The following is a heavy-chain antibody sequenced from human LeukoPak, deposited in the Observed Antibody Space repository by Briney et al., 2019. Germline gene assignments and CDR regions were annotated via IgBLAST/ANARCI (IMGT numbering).Heavy chain of an antibody. CDR3: ARDRSGTGPAVLYYFDY. CDR1: GFTFSSYA. V-gene: IGHV3-30*04. CDR2: ISNIGSNK. D-gene: IGHD1-26*01. Sequence: GGSLRLSCAASGFTFSSYAMHWVRQAPDKGLEWVAVISNIGSNKYYADSVKGRFTMSRDNSKNTLFLQMNSLRAEDTAVYYCARDRSGTGPAVLYYFDYWGQGTLVTVSS. J-gene: IGHJ4*02.